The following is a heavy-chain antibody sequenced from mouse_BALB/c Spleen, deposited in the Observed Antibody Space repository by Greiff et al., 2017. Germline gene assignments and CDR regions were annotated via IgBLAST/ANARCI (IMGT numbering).Heavy chain of an antibody. J-gene: IGHJ3*01. D-gene: IGHD1-1*01. CDR3: ERGGYGRRYWFAY. CDR2: ISSGGSYT. CDR1: GFTFGSYA. Sequence: EVHLVESGGGLVKPGGSLKLSCAASGFTFGSYAMSWVRQSPEKRLEWVAEISSGGSYTYYTDTVTGRFTISRDNAKNTLYLEMSSLRSEDTAMYYCERGGYGRRYWFAYWGQGTLVTVSA. V-gene: IGHV5-9-4*01.